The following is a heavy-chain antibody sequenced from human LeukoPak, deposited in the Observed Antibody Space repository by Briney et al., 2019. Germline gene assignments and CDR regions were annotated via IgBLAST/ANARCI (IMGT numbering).Heavy chain of an antibody. J-gene: IGHJ4*02. CDR2: ISSNSASI. Sequence: GGSLRLSCAASGFAFDDYGMHWVRQTPGKGLEWVSGISSNSASIGYADSVKGRFTISRDNANNSLYLQMNSLRGEDMALYYCAKGTTSSWYGEFDYWGQGTLVTVSS. CDR1: GFAFDDYG. D-gene: IGHD6-13*01. CDR3: AKGTTSSWYGEFDY. V-gene: IGHV3-9*03.